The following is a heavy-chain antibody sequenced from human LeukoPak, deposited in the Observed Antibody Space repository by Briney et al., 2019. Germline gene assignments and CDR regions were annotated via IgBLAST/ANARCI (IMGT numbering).Heavy chain of an antibody. CDR1: GGTFSSYA. Sequence: SVKVSCKASGGTFSSYAISWVRQAPGQGLEWMGGIIPIFGTANYTQKFQGRVTITADKSTSTAYMELSSLRSEDTAVYYCARGATIFGVVIAQIDYWGQGTLVTVSS. CDR3: ARGATIFGVVIAQIDY. J-gene: IGHJ4*02. V-gene: IGHV1-69*06. CDR2: IIPIFGTA. D-gene: IGHD3-3*01.